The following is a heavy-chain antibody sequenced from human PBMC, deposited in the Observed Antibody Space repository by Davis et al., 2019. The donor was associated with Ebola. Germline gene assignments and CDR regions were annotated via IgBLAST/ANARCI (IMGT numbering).Heavy chain of an antibody. V-gene: IGHV1-46*03. CDR1: GYTFTSYY. CDR2: INPSGGST. Sequence: AASVKVSCKASGYTFTSYYMHWVRQAPGQGLEWMGIINPSGGSTSYAQKFQGRVTMTRDTSTSTVYMELSSLRSEDTAVYYCARDIPGYCTNGVCYGVWFDPWGQGTLVTVSS. CDR3: ARDIPGYCTNGVCYGVWFDP. J-gene: IGHJ5*02. D-gene: IGHD2-8*01.